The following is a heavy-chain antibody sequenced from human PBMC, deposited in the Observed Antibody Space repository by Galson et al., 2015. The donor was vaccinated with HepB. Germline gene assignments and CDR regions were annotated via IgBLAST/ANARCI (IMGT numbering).Heavy chain of an antibody. CDR2: IHVGNGNT. J-gene: IGHJ4*02. V-gene: IGHV1-3*01. CDR1: GYTFTNYA. Sequence: SVKVSCKASGYTFTNYAMHWVRQPPGQRLEWMGWIHVGNGNTIYSQRFQGRVTITGDTSANTAYMEMSSLRSEDTALYYCARGAPSGKYNLVLDYWGQGTQVTVSS. CDR3: ARGAPSGKYNLVLDY. D-gene: IGHD1-26*01.